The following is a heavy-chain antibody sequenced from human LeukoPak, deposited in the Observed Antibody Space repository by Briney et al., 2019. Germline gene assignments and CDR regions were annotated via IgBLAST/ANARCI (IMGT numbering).Heavy chain of an antibody. V-gene: IGHV1-69*05. J-gene: IGHJ3*02. CDR3: ARDSPYRKHAFDI. Sequence: GASVKVSCKASGGTFSSYAISWVRRAPGQGLEWMGGIIPIFGTANYAQKFQGRVTITTDESTSTAYMELSSLRSEDTAVYYCARDSPYRKHAFDIWGQGTMVTVSS. D-gene: IGHD4-11*01. CDR1: GGTFSSYA. CDR2: IIPIFGTA.